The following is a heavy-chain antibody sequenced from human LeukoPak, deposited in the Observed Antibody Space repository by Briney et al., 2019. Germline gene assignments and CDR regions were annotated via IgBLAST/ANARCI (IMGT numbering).Heavy chain of an antibody. CDR1: GYTFTSYG. J-gene: IGHJ4*02. CDR3: ARPIVVVPAALGFDY. V-gene: IGHV1-18*01. D-gene: IGHD2-2*01. CDR2: ISAYNGNT. Sequence: ASVKVSCKASGYTFTSYGISWVRQAPGQVLEWMGWISAYNGNTNYAQKLQGRVTMTTDTSTSTAYMELRSLRSDDTAVYYCARPIVVVPAALGFDYWGQGTLVTVSS.